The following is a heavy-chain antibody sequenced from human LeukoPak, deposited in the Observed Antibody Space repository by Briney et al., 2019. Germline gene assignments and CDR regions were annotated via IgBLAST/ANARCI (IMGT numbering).Heavy chain of an antibody. D-gene: IGHD3-3*01. J-gene: IGHJ6*03. CDR3: ARFLGERSCYYYYMDV. V-gene: IGHV1-18*01. Sequence: ASVNDSCKSSVYTFTSYGISWVRPPPGQGLEWMGWIRTNNGNTNYAQKLQGTVTMTTDTSTSTAYMELRSLRSDGTAVYYCARFLGERSCYYYYMDVWGKGTTVTVSS. CDR2: IRTNNGNT. CDR1: VYTFTSYG.